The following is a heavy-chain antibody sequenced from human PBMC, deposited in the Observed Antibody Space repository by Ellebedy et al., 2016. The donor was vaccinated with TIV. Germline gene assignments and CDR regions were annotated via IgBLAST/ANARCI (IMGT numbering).Heavy chain of an antibody. CDR3: ARGFGELLYVRWFDP. CDR2: IYYSGST. J-gene: IGHJ5*02. V-gene: IGHV4-39*01. Sequence: SETLSLTCTVSGGSMSRSSYYWGWIRQPPGKGLEWIGSIYYSGSTYYNPSLKSRVTISVDTSKKQFSLKLSSVTAADTAVYYCARGFGELLYVRWFDPWGQGTLVTVSS. CDR1: GGSMSRSSYY. D-gene: IGHD3-10*01.